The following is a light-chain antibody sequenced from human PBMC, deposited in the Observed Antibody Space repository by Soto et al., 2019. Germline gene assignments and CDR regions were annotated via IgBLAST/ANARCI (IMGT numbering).Light chain of an antibody. CDR3: SSYTSRSTVV. J-gene: IGLJ2*01. Sequence: QSALTQPASVSGSPGQSISISCTGSSSDVGGYNYVSWYQHHPGKAPKLMIYDVNNRPSGVSNRFSCSRSGNTASLTISGLQAEDEADSYCSSYTSRSTVVFGGGTKLTVL. CDR2: DVN. V-gene: IGLV2-14*03. CDR1: SSDVGGYNY.